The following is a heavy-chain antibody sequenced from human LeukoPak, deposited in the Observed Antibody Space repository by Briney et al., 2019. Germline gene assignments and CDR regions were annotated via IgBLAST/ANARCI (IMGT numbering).Heavy chain of an antibody. CDR2: ISPSGSPI. V-gene: IGHV3-48*03. D-gene: IGHD5-12*01. J-gene: IGHJ5*01. CDR3: VRNIGPRPQSGFGS. CDR1: GFVFSSYE. Sequence: GGSLRLSCAASGFVFSSYEMNWVRQAPGKGLEWVSYISPSGSPINYADSVQGRFTVSRDNAKNSVYLQMNSLRAEDTAIYYCVRNIGPRPQSGFGSWGQGNPVNVSS.